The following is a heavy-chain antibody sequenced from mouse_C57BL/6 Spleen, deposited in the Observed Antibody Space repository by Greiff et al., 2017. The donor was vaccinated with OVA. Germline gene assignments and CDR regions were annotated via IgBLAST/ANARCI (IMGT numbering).Heavy chain of an antibody. J-gene: IGHJ2*01. CDR1: GFPFSDYG. D-gene: IGHD1-1*02. CDR2: ISSGSSTI. V-gene: IGHV5-17*01. CDR3: ARAGTDY. Sequence: VMLVESGGGLVQPGGSLKLSCAASGFPFSDYGMHWVRQAPEKGLEWVAFISSGSSTIYYADTVQGRFTISRDNAKNTLFLQMTSLRSEDTAMYYCARAGTDYWGQGTTLTVSS.